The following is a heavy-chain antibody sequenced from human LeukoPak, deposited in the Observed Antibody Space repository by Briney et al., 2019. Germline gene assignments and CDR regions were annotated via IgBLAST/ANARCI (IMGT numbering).Heavy chain of an antibody. CDR1: GFTFSTYG. V-gene: IGHV3-30*18. D-gene: IGHD1-20*01. CDR2: ISYDGSNK. CDR3: AKALLTGTYYYYAMDV. J-gene: IGHJ6*02. Sequence: GRSLRLSCAASGFTFSTYGVHWVRQAPGKGLEWVAVISYDGSNKYYADSVKGRFTISRDNSKNTLYLQMNSLRAEDTAVYHCAKALLTGTYYYYAMDVWGQETTVTVSS.